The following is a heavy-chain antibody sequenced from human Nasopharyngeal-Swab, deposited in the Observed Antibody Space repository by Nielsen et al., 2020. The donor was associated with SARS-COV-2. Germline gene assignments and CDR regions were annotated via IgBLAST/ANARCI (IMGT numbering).Heavy chain of an antibody. J-gene: IGHJ4*02. CDR3: ARLGPAVAGSFDY. D-gene: IGHD6-19*01. V-gene: IGHV1-18*04. CDR1: RYTFNSHG. CDR2: ISAYTGNT. Sequence: ASVNVSCKASRYTFNSHGITWVRQAPAQGLEWMGWISAYTGNTNYAQKLQGRVTITTDTSTSPAYMELRSLKSDDTAVYSWARLGPAVAGSFDYWGQGTLVTVSS.